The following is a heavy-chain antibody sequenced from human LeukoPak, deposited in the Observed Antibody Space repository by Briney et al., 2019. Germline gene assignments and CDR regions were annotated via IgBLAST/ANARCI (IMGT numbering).Heavy chain of an antibody. D-gene: IGHD3-10*01. J-gene: IGHJ5*02. CDR1: GYTFSDYY. V-gene: IGHV1-2*04. CDR3: AKDGLFYGSGDDYGWFDP. Sequence: ASVKVSCKASGYTFSDYYVHWVRQAPGQGLEWMGWINPKSGDTDYAQDFQGWVTMTRDTSISTAYIELTRSRSDDTALYYCAKDGLFYGSGDDYGWFDPWGQGTLVTVSS. CDR2: INPKSGDT.